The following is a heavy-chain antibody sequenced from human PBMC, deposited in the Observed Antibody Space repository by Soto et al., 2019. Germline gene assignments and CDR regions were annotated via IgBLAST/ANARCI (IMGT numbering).Heavy chain of an antibody. J-gene: IGHJ5*02. CDR3: AREGGNLNWFDP. CDR1: GFTFSSYS. Sequence: PGGSLRLSCAASGFTFSSYSMNWVRQAPGKGLECVAYISVSSTYANYADSVEGRFTISRDNAENSLYLQMNSLRDEDTAVYYCAREGGNLNWFDPWGQGTLVTVSS. D-gene: IGHD1-26*01. CDR2: ISVSSTYA. V-gene: IGHV3-21*05.